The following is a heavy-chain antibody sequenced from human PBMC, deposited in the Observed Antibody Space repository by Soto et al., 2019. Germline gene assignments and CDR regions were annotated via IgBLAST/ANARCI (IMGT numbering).Heavy chain of an antibody. CDR3: ARGGDSSSDYYCYGMDV. D-gene: IGHD6-6*01. CDR2: INHSGST. J-gene: IGHJ6*02. V-gene: IGHV4-34*01. Sequence: PSETLSLTCAVYGGSFSGYYWSWIRQPPGKGLEWIGEINHSGSTNYNPSLKSRVTISVDTSKNQFSLKLSSVTAADTAVYYCARGGDSSSDYYCYGMDVWGQGTTVTVSS. CDR1: GGSFSGYY.